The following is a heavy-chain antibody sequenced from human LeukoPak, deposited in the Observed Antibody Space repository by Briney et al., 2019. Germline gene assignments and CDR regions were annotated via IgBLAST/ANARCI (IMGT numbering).Heavy chain of an antibody. Sequence: PGGSLSLSCVASGLTFDDYDTRCVRQAAGKCRGWVSGIRGNSGNIGYADSVKGRFSISRDNAKTSLYLQMNSLRAEDMALYYCAKDMRIGTRGYWGALHIWGQGTVVTVSS. J-gene: IGHJ3*02. D-gene: IGHD3-3*01. CDR1: GLTFDDYD. CDR3: AKDMRIGTRGYWGALHI. CDR2: IRGNSGNI. V-gene: IGHV3-9*03.